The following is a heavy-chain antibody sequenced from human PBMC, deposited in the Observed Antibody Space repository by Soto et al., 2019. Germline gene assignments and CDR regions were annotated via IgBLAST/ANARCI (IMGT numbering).Heavy chain of an antibody. CDR2: IKSKTDGGTT. CDR3: TTDNGSGSYYNPGYYYYGMDV. V-gene: IGHV3-15*07. CDR1: GFTFSNAW. D-gene: IGHD3-10*01. J-gene: IGHJ6*02. Sequence: GESLKISCAASGFTFSNAWMNWVRQAPGKGLEWVGRIKSKTDGGTTDYAAPVKGRFTISRDDSKNTLYLQMNSLKTEDTAVYYCTTDNGSGSYYNPGYYYYGMDVWGQGTTVTVSS.